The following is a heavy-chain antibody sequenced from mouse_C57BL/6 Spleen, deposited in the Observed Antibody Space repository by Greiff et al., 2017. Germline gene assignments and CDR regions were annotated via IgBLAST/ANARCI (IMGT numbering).Heavy chain of an antibody. CDR3: AKMDYSNYGVYYYAMDY. J-gene: IGHJ4*01. Sequence: QVQLKQSGPGLVQPSQSLSITCTVSGFSLTSYGVHWVRQSPGKGLEWLGVIWRGGSTDYNAAFMSRLSITKDNSKSQVFFKMNSLQADDTAIYYCAKMDYSNYGVYYYAMDYWGQGTSVTVSS. V-gene: IGHV2-5*01. CDR1: GFSLTSYG. CDR2: IWRGGST. D-gene: IGHD2-5*01.